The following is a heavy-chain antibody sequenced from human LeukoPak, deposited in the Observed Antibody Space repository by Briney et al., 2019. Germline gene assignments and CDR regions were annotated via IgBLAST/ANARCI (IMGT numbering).Heavy chain of an antibody. D-gene: IGHD3-22*01. V-gene: IGHV3-23*01. CDR1: GFTFSSHA. J-gene: IGHJ3*02. Sequence: GGSLRLSCAASGFTFSSHAMSWVRQAPGKGLEWVSAISGSGGSTYYADSVKGRFTISRDNSKNTLYLQMNSLRAEDTAVYYCAKPPGDSSGYYDAFDIWGQGTMVTVSS. CDR2: ISGSGGST. CDR3: AKPPGDSSGYYDAFDI.